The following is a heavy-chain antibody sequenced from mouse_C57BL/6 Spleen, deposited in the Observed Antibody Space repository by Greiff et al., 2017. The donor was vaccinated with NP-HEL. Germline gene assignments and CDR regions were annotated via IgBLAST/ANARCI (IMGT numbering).Heavy chain of an antibody. D-gene: IGHD2-3*01. CDR2: IYPGSGST. CDR3: ARYQTPYDGYYDPLDY. J-gene: IGHJ2*01. CDR1: GYTFTSYW. Sequence: QVQLQQPGAELVKPGASVKMSCKASGYTFTSYWITWVKQRPGQGLEWIGDIYPGSGSTNYNEKFKSKATLTVDTSSSTAYMQLSSLTSEDSAVYYCARYQTPYDGYYDPLDYWGQGTTLTVSS. V-gene: IGHV1-55*01.